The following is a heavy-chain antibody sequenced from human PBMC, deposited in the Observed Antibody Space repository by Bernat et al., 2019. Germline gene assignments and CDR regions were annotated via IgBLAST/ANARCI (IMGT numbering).Heavy chain of an antibody. Sequence: EVQLLESGGGLVQPGGSLRLSCAASGFTFSSYAMSWVRQAPGKGLEWVSAISGSGGSNYYAASVQGRFTISRDNTKNTLYLKMNSLRAEDTAVYHCAKGSGDYYGSGNPNYWGQGTLVTVSS. CDR3: AKGSGDYYGSGNPNY. CDR2: ISGSGGSN. CDR1: GFTFSSYA. V-gene: IGHV3-23*01. J-gene: IGHJ4*02. D-gene: IGHD3-10*01.